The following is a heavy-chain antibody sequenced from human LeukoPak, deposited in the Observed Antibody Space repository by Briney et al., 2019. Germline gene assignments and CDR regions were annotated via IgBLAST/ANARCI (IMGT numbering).Heavy chain of an antibody. V-gene: IGHV1-2*02. CDR3: ARPASTRSSAFDI. CDR2: INPNSGGT. CDR1: GYTFTGYY. J-gene: IGHJ3*02. Sequence: ASVKVSCKASGYTFTGYYMHWVRQAPGQGLGWMGWINPNSGGTNYAQKFQGRVTMTRDTSISTAYMELSRLRSDDTAVYYCARPASTRSSAFDIWGQGTMVTVSS. D-gene: IGHD6-6*01.